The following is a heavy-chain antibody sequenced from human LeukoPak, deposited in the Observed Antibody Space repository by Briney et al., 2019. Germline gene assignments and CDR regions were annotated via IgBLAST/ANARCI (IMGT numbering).Heavy chain of an antibody. CDR1: GFSFSTYA. CDR2: ISSNGGST. V-gene: IGHV3-64*01. J-gene: IGHJ4*02. Sequence: PGGSLRLSCVVSGFSFSTYAMQWVRQAPGKGLEYVSTISSNGGSTYYGNSVKGRFTISRDNSKNTLFLQMHSLRAEDTAIYYCAQDYTGDPPYFHYWGQGTLVIVSS. CDR3: AQDYTGDPPYFHY. D-gene: IGHD2-8*02.